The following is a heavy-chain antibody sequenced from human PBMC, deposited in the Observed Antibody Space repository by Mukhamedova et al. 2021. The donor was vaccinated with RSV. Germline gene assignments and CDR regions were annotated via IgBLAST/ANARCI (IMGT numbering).Heavy chain of an antibody. J-gene: IGHJ4*02. Sequence: IRQPPVEGLEWIGTIYYSGTTYYNPSLKSRVTISVDTSNNQFSLNLGSVTAADTAVYYCARLSDSGAYVDYWGQGTLVTVPS. D-gene: IGHD1-26*01. V-gene: IGHV4-39*01. CDR2: IYYSGTT. CDR3: ARLSDSGAYVDY.